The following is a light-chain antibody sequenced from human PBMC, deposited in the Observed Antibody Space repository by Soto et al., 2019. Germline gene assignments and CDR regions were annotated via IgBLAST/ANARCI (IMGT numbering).Light chain of an antibody. Sequence: VLTQSPGTLSLSPGESATLSCRASQTVTITYLTWYQQKPGQAPRLLIFGASKRATGIPDRFSGSGSGRDFTLTISGLEPEDFAVYYCQQYGSSPLISFGQGTRLEIK. V-gene: IGKV3-20*01. CDR2: GAS. CDR3: QQYGSSPLIS. CDR1: QTVTITY. J-gene: IGKJ5*01.